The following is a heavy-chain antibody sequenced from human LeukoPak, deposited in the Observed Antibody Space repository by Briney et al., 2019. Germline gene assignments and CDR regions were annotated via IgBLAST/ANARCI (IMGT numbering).Heavy chain of an antibody. CDR2: LYYTGST. Sequence: SETLSLTCTVSGGSISSSSYYWGWIRQPPGKGLEWIGSLYYTGSTYYNPSLKSRVTISVDTSKNQFSLKLSSVTAADTAVYYCVKGLGYSLEGWGQGTLVTVSS. CDR1: GGSISSSSYY. V-gene: IGHV4-39*01. D-gene: IGHD3-16*02. CDR3: VKGLGYSLEG. J-gene: IGHJ4*02.